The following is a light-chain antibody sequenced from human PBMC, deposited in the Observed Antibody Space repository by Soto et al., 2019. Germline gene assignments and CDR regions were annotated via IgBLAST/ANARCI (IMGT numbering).Light chain of an antibody. CDR2: GAS. Sequence: EIVLTQSPGTLSLSPGERATLSCRASQSVSSSYLAWYQQKPGQAPRLLIYGASSRSTGIPDRFSGSGSGTDFPLTISRLEPEAFAVYYCQQYGSSLATFGQGTTVDSK. CDR3: QQYGSSLAT. CDR1: QSVSSSY. V-gene: IGKV3-20*01. J-gene: IGKJ1*01.